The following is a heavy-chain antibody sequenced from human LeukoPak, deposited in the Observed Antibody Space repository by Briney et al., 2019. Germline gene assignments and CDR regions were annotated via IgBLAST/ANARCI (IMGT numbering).Heavy chain of an antibody. CDR3: AREGDYGSGSYYLDY. J-gene: IGHJ4*02. CDR1: GGSISSGGYS. D-gene: IGHD3-10*01. CDR2: IYHSGST. V-gene: IGHV4-30-2*01. Sequence: PSETLSLTCAVSGGSISSGGYSWSWIRQPPGKGLEWIGYIYHSGSTYYNPSLKSRVTISVDRSKNQFSPKLSSVTAADTAVYYCAREGDYGSGSYYLDYWGQGTLVTVSS.